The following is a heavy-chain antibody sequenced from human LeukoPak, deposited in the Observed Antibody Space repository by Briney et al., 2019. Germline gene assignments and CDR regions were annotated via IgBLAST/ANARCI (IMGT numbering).Heavy chain of an antibody. D-gene: IGHD3-10*01. V-gene: IGHV1-24*01. CDR3: ATMVRGVYYFDY. CDR1: GYTLTKLS. CDR2: FDPEDGET. J-gene: IGHJ4*02. Sequence: GASVKVSCKVSGYTLTKLSMHWVRQAPGKGLERMGGFDPEDGETIYAQKFQGRLTMTEDTSTDTAYMELSSLRSEDTAVYYCATMVRGVYYFDYWGQGTLVTVSS.